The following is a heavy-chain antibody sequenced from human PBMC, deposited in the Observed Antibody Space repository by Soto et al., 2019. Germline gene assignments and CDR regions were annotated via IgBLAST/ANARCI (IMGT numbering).Heavy chain of an antibody. J-gene: IGHJ3*02. D-gene: IGHD6-19*01. V-gene: IGHV1-18*01. CDR3: ARGLKSGAVAGPNDALDI. CDR2: ISGYNGNT. Sequence: GASVKVSCKASGFSFTRYAISWVRQAPGQGLEWMGYISGYNGNTNYAQNLQGRVTMTTDTSTTTAYMELGSLTSDDTAVYYCARGLKSGAVAGPNDALDIWGQGTMVTVSS. CDR1: GFSFTRYA.